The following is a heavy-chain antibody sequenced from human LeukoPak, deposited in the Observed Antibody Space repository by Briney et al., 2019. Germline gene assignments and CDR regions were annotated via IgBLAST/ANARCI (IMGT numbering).Heavy chain of an antibody. Sequence: GGSLRLSCAASGFTFSSYGMHWVRQAPGKGLEWVAFIRYDGSNKYYADSVKGRFTISRDNSKNTLYLQMNSLRAEDTAVYYCAKDGLSYILFDYWGQGILVTVSS. CDR3: AKDGLSYILFDY. CDR1: GFTFSSYG. V-gene: IGHV3-30*02. CDR2: IRYDGSNK. D-gene: IGHD3-10*01. J-gene: IGHJ4*02.